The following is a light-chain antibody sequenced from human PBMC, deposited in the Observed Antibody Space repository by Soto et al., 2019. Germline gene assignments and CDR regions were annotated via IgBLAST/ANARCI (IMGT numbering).Light chain of an antibody. V-gene: IGLV1-40*01. Sequence: QSVLTQPPSVSGAPGQRVTISCTGSSSNIGAGYDVHWYLQLPGTAPKLLVYTNNNRPSGVPDRFSGSTSGTSASLGITGLQAEDEAAYYCQSYDNRLSAYVFGTGTKLTVL. CDR2: TNN. CDR3: QSYDNRLSAYV. CDR1: SSNIGAGYD. J-gene: IGLJ1*01.